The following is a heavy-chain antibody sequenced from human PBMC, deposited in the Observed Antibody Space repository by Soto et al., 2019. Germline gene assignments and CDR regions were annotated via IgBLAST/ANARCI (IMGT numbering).Heavy chain of an antibody. Sequence: GVSLRLSCAVSGFICSSYDMSWVRQAPGKGLEWVSTILVGGSTHYEDAVKGRFTISRDTSKNTVYLQMNSLTAGDTAVYYCAKATATSGGAFEIYGQGTMVTVSS. CDR1: GFICSSYD. CDR3: AKATATSGGAFEI. J-gene: IGHJ3*02. D-gene: IGHD1-1*01. V-gene: IGHV3-23*01. CDR2: ILVGGST.